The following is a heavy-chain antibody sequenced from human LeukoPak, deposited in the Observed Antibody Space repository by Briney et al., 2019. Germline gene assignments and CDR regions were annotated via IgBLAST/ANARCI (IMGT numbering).Heavy chain of an antibody. CDR1: GSTFTSYW. D-gene: IGHD6-19*01. V-gene: IGHV5-51*01. CDR2: IYPGDSDT. Sequence: GESLQISCQGSGSTFTSYWIGWGRQLPGKGLGWMGIIYPGDSDTRYGPSFQGQVTISADKSISTAYLQWSSLKASDTAMYYCARYLAVAGTATFDYWGQGTLVTVSS. CDR3: ARYLAVAGTATFDY. J-gene: IGHJ4*02.